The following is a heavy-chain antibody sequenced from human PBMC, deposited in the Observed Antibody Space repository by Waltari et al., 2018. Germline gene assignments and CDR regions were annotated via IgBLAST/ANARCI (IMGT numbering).Heavy chain of an antibody. CDR1: GYTFTAGYF. D-gene: IGHD2-2*01. Sequence: QVQLVQSGAEVREPGASVKVSCKASGYTFTAGYFIHWVRQAPGQGLEWMGWINPNSGGTDYARKFQGRVTMTRDTSITTAYMELSSLRYDDTAVYYCARRYQLDFWGQGTLVTVSS. CDR2: INPNSGGT. J-gene: IGHJ4*02. V-gene: IGHV1-2*02. CDR3: ARRYQLDF.